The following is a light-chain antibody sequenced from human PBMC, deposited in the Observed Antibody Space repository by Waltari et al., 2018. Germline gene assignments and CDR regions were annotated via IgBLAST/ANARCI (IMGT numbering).Light chain of an antibody. CDR2: KAS. Sequence: DIQLTQSPSTLSASAGARVTITCRASQSIRSWLSWYQQKPGKAPKFLIHKASSLESRVPPRCSGSGSGTEFTLTISSLQPDDFATYYCQQYDTFPWAFGQGTTVEIK. V-gene: IGKV1-5*03. CDR1: QSIRSW. CDR3: QQYDTFPWA. J-gene: IGKJ1*01.